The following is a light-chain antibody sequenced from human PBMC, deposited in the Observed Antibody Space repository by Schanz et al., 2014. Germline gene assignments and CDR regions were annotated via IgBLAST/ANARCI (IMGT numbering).Light chain of an antibody. J-gene: IGLJ3*02. CDR2: GNN. Sequence: QSVLTQPPSVSGAPGQRVTISCTGSSSNIGAGYDVHWYQQFPGRAPKLVIYGNNNRPSGVPDRFSVSKSGTSASLAITGLQAEDETHYYCQSYDSSLSGSVFGGGTKLTVL. CDR3: QSYDSSLSGSV. CDR1: SSNIGAGYD. V-gene: IGLV1-40*01.